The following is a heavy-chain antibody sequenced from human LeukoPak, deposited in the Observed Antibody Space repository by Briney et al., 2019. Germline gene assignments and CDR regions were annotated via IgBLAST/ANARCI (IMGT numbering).Heavy chain of an antibody. CDR1: GFTFDDYA. CDR2: ISWNSGSI. Sequence: GGSLRLSCAASGFTFDDYAMHWVRQAPGKGLEWVSGISWNSGSIGYAGSVKGRFTISRDNHHNYLYLQMNILRAEDTALYYCARAVVPAAAYYYYGMDVWGQGTTVTVAS. D-gene: IGHD2-2*01. J-gene: IGHJ6*02. V-gene: IGHV3-9*01. CDR3: ARAVVPAAAYYYYGMDV.